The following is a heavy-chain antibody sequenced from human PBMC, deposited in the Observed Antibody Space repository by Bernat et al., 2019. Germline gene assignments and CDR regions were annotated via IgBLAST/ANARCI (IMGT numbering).Heavy chain of an antibody. V-gene: IGHV3-33*01. J-gene: IGHJ6*02. CDR2: TWYDGSNT. CDR1: GFTFSTYG. CDR3: ARAWTHANYYYGMDV. D-gene: IGHD1-1*01. Sequence: QVQLVESGGGLVKPGGSLRLSCVASGFTFSTYGMHWVRQAPGKGLEWVALTWYDGSNTYYAESMKGRFTISRDNSKNTLYLQMISLRAEDTAVYYCARAWTHANYYYGMDVWGQGTTVTVSS.